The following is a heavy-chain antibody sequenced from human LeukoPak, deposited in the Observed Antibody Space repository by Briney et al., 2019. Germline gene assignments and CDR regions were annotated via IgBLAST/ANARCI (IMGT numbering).Heavy chain of an antibody. V-gene: IGHV3-72*01. Sequence: QSGGSLRLSCAASGFTLSDHYMDWVRQAPGKGLEWVGRSRHKAKRYSTEYAASVKGRFTISRDDSKNSLYLQMNSLKTEDTAVYYCTRVLAAAANALDIWGHGTLVTVSS. CDR1: GFTLSDHY. J-gene: IGHJ3*02. CDR3: TRVLAAAANALDI. CDR2: SRHKAKRYST. D-gene: IGHD6-13*01.